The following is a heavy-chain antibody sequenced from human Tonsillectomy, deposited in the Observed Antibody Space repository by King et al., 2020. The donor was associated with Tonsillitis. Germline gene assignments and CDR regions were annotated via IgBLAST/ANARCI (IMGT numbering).Heavy chain of an antibody. CDR1: GFTFSNYA. D-gene: IGHD6-19*01. J-gene: IGHJ5*02. CDR3: AKGGEAVAVWFDP. Sequence: VQLVESGGGLVQPGGSLRLSCAASGFTFSNYAMSWVRQAPGKGRSWVSTISGSGSNTYYADSVKGRCTISRDNSKNTQYLQMNSLRAEDTAVYYCAKGGEAVAVWFDPWGQGTLVTVSS. V-gene: IGHV3-23*04. CDR2: ISGSGSNT.